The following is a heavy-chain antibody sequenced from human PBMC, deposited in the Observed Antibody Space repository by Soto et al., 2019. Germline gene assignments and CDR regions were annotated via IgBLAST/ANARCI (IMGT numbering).Heavy chain of an antibody. Sequence: GGSLRLSCAASGFTFSSYAMSWVRQAPGKGLEWVSAISGSGGSTYYADSVKGRFTISRDNSKNTLYLQMNSLRAEDTAVYYCAKDLHPNGDYRPDAFDIWGQGTMVTVSS. CDR3: AKDLHPNGDYRPDAFDI. J-gene: IGHJ3*02. CDR2: ISGSGGST. CDR1: GFTFSSYA. D-gene: IGHD4-17*01. V-gene: IGHV3-23*01.